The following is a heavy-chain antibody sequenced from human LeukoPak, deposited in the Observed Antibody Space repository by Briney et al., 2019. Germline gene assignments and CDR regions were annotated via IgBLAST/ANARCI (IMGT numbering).Heavy chain of an antibody. CDR1: GYPINNAYY. CDR2: LYHPDST. Sequence: SETLSLTCAVSGYPINNAYYWVWIRQPPGEGLEWIGSLYHPDSTYYNPSLKSRVTMSVDTSRNTFYLKLSFVTAADTAVYYCARQYDSYFYYYLDLWGTGTTVTVSS. V-gene: IGHV4-38-2*01. D-gene: IGHD2-2*01. J-gene: IGHJ6*03. CDR3: ARQYDSYFYYYLDL.